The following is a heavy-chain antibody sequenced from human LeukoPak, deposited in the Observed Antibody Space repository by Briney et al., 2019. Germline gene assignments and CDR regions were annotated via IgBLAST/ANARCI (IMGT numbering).Heavy chain of an antibody. V-gene: IGHV4-59*08. Sequence: PAETLSLTCTVSGGSLSSYYWSWIRQSPGKGLEWIGNIYYSGSTNYNPSLKSRVTISVDTSKNQFSLKLSSVTAADTAVYYCARSAAVPDNYFDPWGQGTLVTVSS. D-gene: IGHD6-25*01. CDR2: IYYSGST. J-gene: IGHJ5*02. CDR3: ARSAAVPDNYFDP. CDR1: GGSLSSYY.